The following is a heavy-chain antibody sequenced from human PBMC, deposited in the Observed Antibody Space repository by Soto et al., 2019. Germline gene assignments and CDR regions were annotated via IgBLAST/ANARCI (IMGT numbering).Heavy chain of an antibody. J-gene: IGHJ4*02. CDR1: GYAFTTYG. Sequence: QVHLVQSGAEVKKPGASVKVSCKGSGYAFTTYGITWVRQAPGQGLEWMGWISAHNGNTNYAQKLQGRVTVTRDTSTSTAYMELRSLRSDDTAVYYWARGRYGDYWGQGALVTVS. CDR2: ISAHNGNT. V-gene: IGHV1-18*01. CDR3: ARGRYGDY. D-gene: IGHD1-1*01.